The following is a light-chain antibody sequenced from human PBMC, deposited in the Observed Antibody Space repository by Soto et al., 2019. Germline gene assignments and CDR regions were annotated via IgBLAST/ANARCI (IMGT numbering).Light chain of an antibody. CDR3: QQYNNWPPWT. Sequence: EIVMTQSPATLSVSPGERATLSCWASQSVSSNLAWYQQKPGQAPRLLIYGASTRATGIPARFSGSGSGTEFTLTISSLQSEDFAVYCCQQYNNWPPWTFGQGTKVEIK. CDR1: QSVSSN. J-gene: IGKJ1*01. CDR2: GAS. V-gene: IGKV3-15*01.